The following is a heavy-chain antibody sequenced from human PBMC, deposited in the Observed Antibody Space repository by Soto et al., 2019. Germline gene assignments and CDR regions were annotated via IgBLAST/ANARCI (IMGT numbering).Heavy chain of an antibody. CDR3: ARQAPAKGSGWYPPGGAARRRGIDY. CDR1: GFTFSSYS. Sequence: GGSLRLSCAASGFTFSSYSMNWVRQAPGKGLEWVSYISSSSSTIYYADSVKGRFTISRDNAKNSLYLQMNSLRAEDTAVYYCARQAPAKGSGWYPPGGAARRRGIDYWGQGTLVTVSS. CDR2: ISSSSSTI. D-gene: IGHD6-19*01. J-gene: IGHJ4*02. V-gene: IGHV3-48*01.